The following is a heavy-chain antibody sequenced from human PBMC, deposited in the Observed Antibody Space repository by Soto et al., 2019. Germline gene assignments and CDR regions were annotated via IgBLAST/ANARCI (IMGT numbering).Heavy chain of an antibody. D-gene: IGHD2-15*01. J-gene: IGHJ3*02. CDR3: AKDSSIVVVVAATKVSAFDI. Sequence: GGSLRLSCAASGFTFSSYAMSWVRQAPGKGLEWVSAISGSGGSTYYADSVKGRFTISRDNSKNTLYLQMNSLRAEDTAVYYCAKDSSIVVVVAATKVSAFDIWGQGTMVTVSS. CDR2: ISGSGGST. CDR1: GFTFSSYA. V-gene: IGHV3-23*01.